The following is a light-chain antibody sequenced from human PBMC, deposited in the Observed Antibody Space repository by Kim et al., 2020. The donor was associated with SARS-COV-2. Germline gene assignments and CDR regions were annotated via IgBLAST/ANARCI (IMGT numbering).Light chain of an antibody. CDR1: QSVRNN. J-gene: IGKJ2*01. V-gene: IGKV3-15*01. CDR3: QQYDTWPT. CDR2: GAS. Sequence: EIVMTQSPATLSVSPGERATLSCRASQSVRNNLAWYQQIPGQAPRLLIHGASTWATGIPARFSGSGFGKEFTLTISSLQFEDFAVYYCQQYDTWPTFGQGTKLEI.